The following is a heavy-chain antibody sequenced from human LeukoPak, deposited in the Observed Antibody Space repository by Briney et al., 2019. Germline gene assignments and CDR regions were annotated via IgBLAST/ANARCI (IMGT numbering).Heavy chain of an antibody. CDR1: GGSISSYY. J-gene: IGHJ4*02. V-gene: IGHV4-59*08. CDR3: ARQNPSGWYYFDY. Sequence: SETLSLTCTVSGGSISSYYWSWIRQPPGKGLEWIGYIYYSGSTNYNPSLKSRVTISVDTSKNQFSLKLSSVTAADTAVYYCARQNPSGWYYFDYWGRGTLVAVSA. CDR2: IYYSGST. D-gene: IGHD6-19*01.